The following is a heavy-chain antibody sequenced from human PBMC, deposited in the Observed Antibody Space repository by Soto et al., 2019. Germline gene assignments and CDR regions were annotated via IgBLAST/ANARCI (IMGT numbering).Heavy chain of an antibody. V-gene: IGHV1-18*04. CDR3: AGVRGYSGHYEFDY. Sequence: ASVKVSCKASGYTFTSYGISWVRQAPGQGLEWMGWISAYNGNTNYAQKLQGRVTMTTDTSTSTAYMELRSLRSDDTAVYYCAGVRGYSGHYEFDYLGQGTLVTVSS. J-gene: IGHJ4*02. CDR2: ISAYNGNT. CDR1: GYTFTSYG. D-gene: IGHD5-12*01.